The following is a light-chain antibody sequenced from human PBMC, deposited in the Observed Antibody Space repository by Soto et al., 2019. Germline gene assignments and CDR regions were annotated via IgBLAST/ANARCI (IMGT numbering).Light chain of an antibody. V-gene: IGKV3-15*01. CDR3: QQYKNWPPFT. CDR1: QSVSRS. CDR2: GAS. J-gene: IGKJ3*01. Sequence: EIVMTQSPSTLSVSPGERVTLSCRASQSVSRSLAWYQQKPGQAPRLLIYGASTRAIGIPARFSGSGSGTEFTLTISSLQSEDVAVDYCQQYKNWPPFTFGPGTKVDIK.